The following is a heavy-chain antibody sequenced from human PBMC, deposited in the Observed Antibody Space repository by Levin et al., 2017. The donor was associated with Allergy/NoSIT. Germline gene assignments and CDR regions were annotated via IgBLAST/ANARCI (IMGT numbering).Heavy chain of an antibody. V-gene: IGHV3-48*03. CDR1: GFTFSSYE. D-gene: IGHD2-15*01. CDR3: AREDRTNYFDY. J-gene: IGHJ4*02. Sequence: LSLTCAASGFTFSSYEINWVRQAPGKGLEWVSYISTSGGNKFYPDSVKGRFTISRDNAKNSLYLQMNSLRAEDTAVYYCAREDRTNYFDYWGQGTLVTVSS. CDR2: ISTSGGNK.